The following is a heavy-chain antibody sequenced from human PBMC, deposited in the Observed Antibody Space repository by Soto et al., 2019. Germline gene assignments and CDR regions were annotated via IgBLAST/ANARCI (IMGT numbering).Heavy chain of an antibody. CDR2: INAGNGNT. V-gene: IGHV1-3*01. D-gene: IGHD1-26*01. Sequence: ASVKVSCKSSGYTFTSYIMHWVRQAPGQRLEWMGWINAGNGNTKFSQKFQGRVTLTRDTSASTAYMELSSLRSEDTAVYYCARESGSRPNVFDYWGQGTLVTVSS. J-gene: IGHJ4*02. CDR3: ARESGSRPNVFDY. CDR1: GYTFTSYI.